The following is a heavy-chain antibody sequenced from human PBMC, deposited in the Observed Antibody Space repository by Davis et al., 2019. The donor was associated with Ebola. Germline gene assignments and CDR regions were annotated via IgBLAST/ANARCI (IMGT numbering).Heavy chain of an antibody. CDR3: ATTQWLREFDN. V-gene: IGHV3-53*05. Sequence: GESLKISCTASGFTVSSNHMSWVRQAPGKGLEWVSVIYDQSTAYADAVRGRFIISRDKSNNTLYLEMSSLRVDDTAVYYCATTQWLREFDNWGLGTLVTVSS. J-gene: IGHJ4*02. D-gene: IGHD6-19*01. CDR1: GFTVSSNH. CDR2: IYDQST.